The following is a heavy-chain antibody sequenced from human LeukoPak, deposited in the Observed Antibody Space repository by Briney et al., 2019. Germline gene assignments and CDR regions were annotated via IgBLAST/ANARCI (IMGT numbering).Heavy chain of an antibody. D-gene: IGHD4-17*01. J-gene: IGHJ3*02. CDR2: VDGDGSTT. CDR1: GFTFTSYW. Sequence: GGSLRLSCAASGFTFTSYWMHWVRQAPGKGLVWVSRVDGDGSTTTYADSVKGRFIISRDNAKNTLYLQMNSLRAEDTAVYYCARPQHGDLYAFDIWGQGTMVTVSS. CDR3: ARPQHGDLYAFDI. V-gene: IGHV3-74*01.